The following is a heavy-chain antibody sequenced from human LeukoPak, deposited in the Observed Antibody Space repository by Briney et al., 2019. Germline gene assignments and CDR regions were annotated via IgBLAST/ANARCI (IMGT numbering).Heavy chain of an antibody. J-gene: IGHJ5*02. CDR1: GFTFDDYG. V-gene: IGHV3-20*04. CDR3: ARHLTPHVANWFDP. Sequence: PGRSLRLSCAASGFTFDDYGMSWVRQAPGKGLEWVSGINWNGGSTGYADSVKGRFIISRDNAKNSLYLQMNSLRAEDTALYYCARHLTPHVANWFDPWGQGTLVTVSS. D-gene: IGHD2-15*01. CDR2: INWNGGST.